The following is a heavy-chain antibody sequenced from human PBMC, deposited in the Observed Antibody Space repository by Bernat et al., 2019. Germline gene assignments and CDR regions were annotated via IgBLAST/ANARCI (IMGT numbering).Heavy chain of an antibody. J-gene: IGHJ3*02. D-gene: IGHD6-19*01. CDR3: AKVRSQWLVNSWRRAAFDI. CDR1: GFTFSSYA. V-gene: IGHV3-23*01. CDR2: ISGSGGSK. Sequence: EVQLLESGGGLVQPGGSLRLSCAASGFTFSSYAMSWVRQAPGKGRGWAPAISGSGGSKYYADSVKGRFTISSDNSKNTLYLQMNSLRAEDTAVYYCAKVRSQWLVNSWRRAAFDIWGQGTMVTVSS.